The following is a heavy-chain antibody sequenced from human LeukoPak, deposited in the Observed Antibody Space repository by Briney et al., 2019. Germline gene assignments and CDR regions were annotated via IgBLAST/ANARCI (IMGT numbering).Heavy chain of an antibody. D-gene: IGHD3-22*01. V-gene: IGHV1-46*01. Sequence: ASVKVSCKASGYTFTGYYMHWVRQAPGQGLEWMGIINPSGGSTSYAQKFQGRVTMTRDMSTSTVYMELSSLRSEDTAVYYCAREYYYDSSGYYLDAFDIWGQGTMVTVSS. CDR2: INPSGGST. CDR1: GYTFTGYY. J-gene: IGHJ3*02. CDR3: AREYYYDSSGYYLDAFDI.